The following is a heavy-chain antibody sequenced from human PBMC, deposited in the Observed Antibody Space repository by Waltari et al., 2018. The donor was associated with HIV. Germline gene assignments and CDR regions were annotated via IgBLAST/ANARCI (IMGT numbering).Heavy chain of an antibody. J-gene: IGHJ5*02. CDR1: GFTFSSYW. Sequence: EVQLVESGGGLVQPGGSLRLSCAASGFTFSSYWMSWVRQAPGKGRDGWAKKKQDGSEKYYVDSMKGRFTISRDNAKNSLYLQINSLRAEDTAVYYCAGRSPARRLNWFDPWGQGTLVIVSS. D-gene: IGHD2-8*01. CDR3: AGRSPARRLNWFDP. CDR2: KKQDGSEK. V-gene: IGHV3-7*01.